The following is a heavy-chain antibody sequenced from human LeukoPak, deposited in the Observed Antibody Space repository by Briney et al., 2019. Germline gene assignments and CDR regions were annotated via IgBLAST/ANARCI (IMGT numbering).Heavy chain of an antibody. CDR1: GYAFSNHY. D-gene: IGHD7-27*01. V-gene: IGHV1-46*01. Sequence: ASVTVSFKASGYAFSNHYIHWVRQAPGQGLEWMGIITPGGEGTKYAQKFQGRVSMTTDTSTRTVYLSLSSLRSEDTAVYHCARAKTVNGDLDYWGQGTLVTVSS. CDR3: ARAKTVNGDLDY. J-gene: IGHJ4*02. CDR2: ITPGGEGT.